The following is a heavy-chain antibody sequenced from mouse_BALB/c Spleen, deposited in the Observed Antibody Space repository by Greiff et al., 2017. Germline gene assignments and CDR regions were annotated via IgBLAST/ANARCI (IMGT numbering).Heavy chain of an antibody. CDR2: INPNNGGT. Sequence: VQLKQSGPELVKPGASVKISCKASGYTFTDYNMDWVKQSPGKSLEWIGDINPNNGGTIYNQKFKGKATLTVDKSSSTAYMELRSLTSEDTAVYYCARYHDDYAMDYWGQGTSVTVSS. CDR3: ARYHDDYAMDY. J-gene: IGHJ4*01. V-gene: IGHV1-18*01. CDR1: GYTFTDYN.